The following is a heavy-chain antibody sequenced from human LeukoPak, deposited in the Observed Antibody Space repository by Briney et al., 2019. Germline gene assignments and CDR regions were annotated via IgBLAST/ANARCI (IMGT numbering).Heavy chain of an antibody. CDR2: VYYTGAT. D-gene: IGHD5-12*01. V-gene: IGHV4-59*08. CDR3: ARYLYSGYDRVFDY. Sequence: PSETLSLTCTVSGGSISGYFWIWIRQPPGKGLEWIGYVYYTGATNYNPSLESRVTISVDTSKNQFSLKLSSVTAADTAVYFCARYLYSGYDRVFDYWGQGSLVTVSS. J-gene: IGHJ4*02. CDR1: GGSISGYF.